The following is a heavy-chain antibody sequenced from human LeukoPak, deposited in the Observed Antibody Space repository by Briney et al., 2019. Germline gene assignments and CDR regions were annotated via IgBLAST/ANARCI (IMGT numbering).Heavy chain of an antibody. CDR1: GFKFDDYG. CDR2: ISWNGGNT. D-gene: IGHD2-8*01. V-gene: IGHV3-20*04. Sequence: AGSLRLSCAASGFKFDDYGMSWVRQAPGKGLKWVSGISWNGGNTGYEDSVKGRFTISRDNAKNSLFLQVNSLRADDTAFYYCAREGIYCVNGVCYLDYWGQGTLVTVSS. CDR3: AREGIYCVNGVCYLDY. J-gene: IGHJ4*02.